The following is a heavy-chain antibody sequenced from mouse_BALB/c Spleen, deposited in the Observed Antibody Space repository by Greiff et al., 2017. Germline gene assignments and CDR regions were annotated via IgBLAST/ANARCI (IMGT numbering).Heavy chain of an antibody. V-gene: IGHV5-4*02. CDR1: GFTFSDYY. D-gene: IGHD4-1*01. J-gene: IGHJ4*01. Sequence: EVNVVESGGGLVKPGGSLKLSCAASGFTFSDYYMYWVRQTPEKRLEWVATISDGGSYTYYPDSVKGRFTISRDNAKNNLYLQMSSLKSEDAAMYYCARALGTGYYYAMDYWGQGTSVTVSS. CDR3: ARALGTGYYYAMDY. CDR2: ISDGGSYT.